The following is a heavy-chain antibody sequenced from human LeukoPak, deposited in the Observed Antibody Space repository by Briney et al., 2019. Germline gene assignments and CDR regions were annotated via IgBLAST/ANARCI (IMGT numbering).Heavy chain of an antibody. D-gene: IGHD1-26*01. CDR1: GFIFSDYW. CDR2: INTDGGFT. J-gene: IGHJ4*02. V-gene: IGHV3-74*01. Sequence: PGGSLRLSCAASGFIFSDYWMHWVRQAPGMGLVWVSRINTDGGFTRYADSVQGRFIISRDTAKNTLFLQMNSLRAEDTAVYYCAREAKVGGALQYWGQGILVTVSS. CDR3: AREAKVGGALQY.